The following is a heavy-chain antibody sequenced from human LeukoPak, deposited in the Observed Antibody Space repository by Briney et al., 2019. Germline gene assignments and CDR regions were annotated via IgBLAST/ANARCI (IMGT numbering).Heavy chain of an antibody. J-gene: IGHJ4*02. CDR2: IYTSGST. CDR3: ARGQYDFWSGHFDY. V-gene: IGHV4-4*07. CDR1: GGSISSYY. D-gene: IGHD3-3*01. Sequence: SETLSLTCTVSGGSISSYYWSWIRQPAGKGLEWIGRIYTSGSTNYNPSLKSRVTMSVDTSKNQFSLKLSSVTAADTAVYYCARGQYDFWSGHFDYWGQGTLVTVSS.